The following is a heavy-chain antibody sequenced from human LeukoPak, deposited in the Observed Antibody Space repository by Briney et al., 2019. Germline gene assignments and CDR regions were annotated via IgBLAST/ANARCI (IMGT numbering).Heavy chain of an antibody. Sequence: GGSRRPSGAASGFAFTSSGMSGVRQAPGKGLEWVSAISGSGRDSYYADSVRGRFTISRDNAKNSLYLQMNSLRAEDTAVYYCATRADSGWDLDYWGQGTLVTVSS. V-gene: IGHV3-23*01. CDR2: ISGSGRDS. J-gene: IGHJ4*02. CDR1: GFAFTSSG. D-gene: IGHD6-25*01. CDR3: ATRADSGWDLDY.